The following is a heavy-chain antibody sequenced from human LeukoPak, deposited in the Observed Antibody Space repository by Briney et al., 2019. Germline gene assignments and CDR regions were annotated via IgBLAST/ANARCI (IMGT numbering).Heavy chain of an antibody. Sequence: GXEWLSSISSSSSYIYYADSVKGRFTISRDNAKNSLYLQMNSPRAEDTAVYYCARDQLRVFDYWGQGTLVTVSS. V-gene: IGHV3-21*01. CDR2: ISSSSSYI. CDR3: ARDQLRVFDY. D-gene: IGHD1-7*01. J-gene: IGHJ4*02.